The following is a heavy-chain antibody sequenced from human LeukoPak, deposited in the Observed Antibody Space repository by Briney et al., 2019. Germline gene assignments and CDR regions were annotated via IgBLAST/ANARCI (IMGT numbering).Heavy chain of an antibody. V-gene: IGHV3-74*01. J-gene: IGHJ5*02. CDR2: ISSDGSIT. CDR1: GFTFSTYW. CDR3: AKDDWFDP. Sequence: PGGSLRLSCAASGFTFSTYWMHWVRQAPGKGLVWVSRISSDGSITSYADSVKGRFTISRDNAKNTLYLQMNSLRAEDTAVYYCAKDDWFDPWGQGTLVTVSS.